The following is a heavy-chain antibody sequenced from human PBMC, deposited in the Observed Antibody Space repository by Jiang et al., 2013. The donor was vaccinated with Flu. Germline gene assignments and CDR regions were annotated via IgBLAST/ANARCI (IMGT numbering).Heavy chain of an antibody. Sequence: GPGLVKPSQTLSLTCTVSGGSISSGGYYWSWIRQHPGKGLEWIGYIYYSGSTYYNPSLKSRVTISVDTSKNQFSLKLSSVTAADTAVYYCARGGSGSYHPVSNWFDPWGQGTLVTVSS. D-gene: IGHD3-10*01. CDR2: IYYSGST. CDR3: ARGGSGSYHPVSNWFDP. CDR1: GGSISSGGYY. V-gene: IGHV4-31*03. J-gene: IGHJ5*02.